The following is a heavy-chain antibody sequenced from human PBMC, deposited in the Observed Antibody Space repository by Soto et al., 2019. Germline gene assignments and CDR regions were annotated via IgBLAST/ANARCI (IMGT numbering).Heavy chain of an antibody. J-gene: IGHJ6*02. CDR2: ISSSSIYI. CDR3: ARANYDFWSGYSNYYGMDV. CDR1: GFTFSNYT. D-gene: IGHD3-3*01. V-gene: IGHV3-21*01. Sequence: EVQLVESGGGLVKPGGSLRVSCAASGFTFSNYTMNWVRQAPGKGLEWVSAISSSSIYIYYADSVKGRFTISRDNARQSLYLQLTSLGAEDTAVYYCARANYDFWSGYSNYYGMDVWGQETTVTVSS.